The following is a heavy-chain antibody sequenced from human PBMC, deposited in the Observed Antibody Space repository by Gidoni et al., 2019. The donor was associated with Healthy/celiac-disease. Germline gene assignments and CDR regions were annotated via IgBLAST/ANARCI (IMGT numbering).Heavy chain of an antibody. CDR3: ATWDYYDSSGLDY. Sequence: EVQLVESGGGLVQPGRSLRLSCAASGFTFDDYAMHWVRQAPGKGLEWVSGISWNSGSIGYADSVKGRFTISRDNAKNSLYLQMNSLRAEDTALYYCATWDYYDSSGLDYWGQGTLVTVSS. D-gene: IGHD3-22*01. CDR2: ISWNSGSI. J-gene: IGHJ4*02. CDR1: GFTFDDYA. V-gene: IGHV3-9*01.